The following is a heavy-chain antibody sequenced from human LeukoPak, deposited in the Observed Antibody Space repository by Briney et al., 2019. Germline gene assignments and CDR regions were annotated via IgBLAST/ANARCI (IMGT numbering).Heavy chain of an antibody. CDR3: ATSTIFGVDRPYYYYGMDV. CDR1: GYTITELY. J-gene: IGHJ6*02. V-gene: IGHV1-24*01. Sequence: ASVKVSCKVSGYTITELYMHWVRQAPGKGLEWMGGFDPEDGETIYAQKFQGRVTMTEDTSTDTAYMELSSLRSEDTAVYSCATSTIFGVDRPYYYYGMDVWGQGTTVTVSS. CDR2: FDPEDGET. D-gene: IGHD3-3*01.